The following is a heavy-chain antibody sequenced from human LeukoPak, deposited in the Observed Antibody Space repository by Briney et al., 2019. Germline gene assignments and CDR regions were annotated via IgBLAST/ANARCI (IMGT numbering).Heavy chain of an antibody. D-gene: IGHD3-10*01. CDR1: GYTFTGYY. Sequence: ASVKVSCKASGYTFTGYYMHWVRQAPGQGLEWMGWINPNSGGTNYAQKFQGRVTMTRDTSISTAYMELSRLRSDDTAVYYCARAAYGSGSYHYFDYWGQGTLVTVSS. J-gene: IGHJ4*02. V-gene: IGHV1-2*02. CDR3: ARAAYGSGSYHYFDY. CDR2: INPNSGGT.